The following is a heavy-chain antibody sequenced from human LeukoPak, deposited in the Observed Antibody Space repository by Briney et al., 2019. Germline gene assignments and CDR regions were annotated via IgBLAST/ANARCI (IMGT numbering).Heavy chain of an antibody. J-gene: IGHJ4*02. D-gene: IGHD1-20*01. CDR2: IIPILGIA. CDR3: ARDPMYNWNVRATMASFDY. CDR1: GYTFTSYD. Sequence: ASVKVSCKASGYTFTSYDINWVRQAPGQGLEWMGRIIPILGIANYAQKLQGRVTMTTDTSTSTAYMELRSLRSDDTAVYYCARDPMYNWNVRATMASFDYWGQGTLVTVSS. V-gene: IGHV1-18*01.